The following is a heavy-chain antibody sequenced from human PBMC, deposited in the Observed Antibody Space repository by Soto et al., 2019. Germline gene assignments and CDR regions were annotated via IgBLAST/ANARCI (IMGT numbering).Heavy chain of an antibody. Sequence: GESLKISCMGSGYKVSTWHNFTSYWIAWVRQMPGEGLEWMGIIYPGDSDTTYSPSFQGRVTISADKSINTVYLQWSSLKASDTATYYCARLGFDYDFLSGYYNVHHYYGIDVWGQGTTVTVSS. CDR1: GYKVSTWHNFTSYW. V-gene: IGHV5-51*01. CDR3: ARLGFDYDFLSGYYNVHHYYGIDV. J-gene: IGHJ6*02. D-gene: IGHD3-3*01. CDR2: IYPGDSDT.